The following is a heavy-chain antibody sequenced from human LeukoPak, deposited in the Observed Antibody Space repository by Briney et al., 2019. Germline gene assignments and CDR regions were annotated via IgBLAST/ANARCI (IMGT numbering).Heavy chain of an antibody. CDR3: AKGGGTYSDWYFDL. V-gene: IGHV3-9*03. J-gene: IGHJ2*01. Sequence: GGSLRLSCAASGFTFDDYAMHWVRHAPGKGLEWVSSISWNSATIDYAASVKGRFTISRDNAENSLYLQMNSLRADDMALYCCAKGGGTYSDWYFDLWGRGTLVTVSS. CDR2: ISWNSATI. CDR1: GFTFDDYA. D-gene: IGHD1-26*01.